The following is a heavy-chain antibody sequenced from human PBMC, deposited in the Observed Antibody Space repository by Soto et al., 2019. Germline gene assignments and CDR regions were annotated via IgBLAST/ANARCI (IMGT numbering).Heavy chain of an antibody. CDR1: GGSFSGYY. V-gene: IGHV4-34*01. D-gene: IGHD2-2*01. CDR2: INHSGST. Sequence: SETLSLTCAVYGGSFSGYYWSWIRQPPGKGLEWIGEINHSGSTNYNPSLKSRVTISVDTFKNQFSLKLSSVTAADTAVYYCARRSRKYQLLNTGLTGLPFDYWGQGTLVTVSS. CDR3: ARRSRKYQLLNTGLTGLPFDY. J-gene: IGHJ4*02.